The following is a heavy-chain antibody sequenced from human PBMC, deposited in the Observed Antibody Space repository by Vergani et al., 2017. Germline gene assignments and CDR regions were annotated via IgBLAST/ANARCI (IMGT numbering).Heavy chain of an antibody. CDR1: GGSINTGAYY. D-gene: IGHD3-10*01. V-gene: IGHV4-61*02. Sequence: QVQLQESGPRLVRPSQTLSLTCTVSGGSINTGAYYWSWIRQPAGKGLEWIGRVYTSGMTNYNPSLKSRVTILVDRSKSQLSLKLTSVTAGDTAVYFWARERSYYYGSGSDDYNPYYYEGMDVWGPGTTVTVSS. J-gene: IGHJ6*02. CDR2: VYTSGMT. CDR3: ARERSYYYGSGSDDYNPYYYEGMDV.